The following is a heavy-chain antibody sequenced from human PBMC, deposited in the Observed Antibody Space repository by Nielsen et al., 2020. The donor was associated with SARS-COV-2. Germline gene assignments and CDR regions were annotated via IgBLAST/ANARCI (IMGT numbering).Heavy chain of an antibody. D-gene: IGHD4-11*01. V-gene: IGHV3-48*03. CDR1: GFTFSSYE. CDR2: ISSSGSTI. J-gene: IGHJ6*02. CDR3: AKYSASNQIDYYYYGMDV. Sequence: GESLKISCAASGFTFSSYEMNWVRQAPGKGLEWVSYISSSGSTIYYADSVKGRFTISRDNAKNSLYLQMNSLRAEDTAVYYCAKYSASNQIDYYYYGMDVWGQGTTVTVSS.